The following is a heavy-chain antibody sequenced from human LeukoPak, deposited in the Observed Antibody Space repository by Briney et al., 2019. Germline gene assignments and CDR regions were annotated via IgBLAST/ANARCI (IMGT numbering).Heavy chain of an antibody. CDR1: GYTFTSYA. CDR3: ARGTYGGNSGDTFDM. D-gene: IGHD4-23*01. CDR2: IDTNTGNP. Sequence: ASVKVSCKASGYTFTSYAMNWVRQAPGQGLEWMGWIDTNTGNPTYAQGFTGRFVFSLDTSVSTAYLQISSLQAEDTAVYYCARGTYGGNSGDTFDMWGQGTMVTVSS. J-gene: IGHJ3*02. V-gene: IGHV7-4-1*02.